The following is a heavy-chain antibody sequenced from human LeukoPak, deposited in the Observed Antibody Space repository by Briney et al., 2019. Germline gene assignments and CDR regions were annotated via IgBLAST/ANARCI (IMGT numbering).Heavy chain of an antibody. CDR1: GGSISGYY. Sequence: SETLSLTCTVSGGSISGYYWSWIRQPPGKRLEWIGYVYDTGATNYNPSLKSRVTISTDTSKRHFSLTLSSVTAADSAVYYCARTRRHYYGSGKNVNSWPAGLDVWGQGTTVTVS. CDR2: VYDTGAT. V-gene: IGHV4-59*01. J-gene: IGHJ6*02. CDR3: ARTRRHYYGSGKNVNSWPAGLDV. D-gene: IGHD3-10*01.